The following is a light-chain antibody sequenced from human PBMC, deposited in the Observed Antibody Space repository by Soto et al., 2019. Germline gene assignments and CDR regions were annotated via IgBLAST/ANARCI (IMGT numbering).Light chain of an antibody. CDR1: SFNIGSNA. Sequence: QAVVTQPPSASRTPGQRVTISCSGSSFNIGSNAVNWYQQLPGTAPKLLIYRNDQRPSGVPDRFSGSKSGTSASLAIRGLQSEDEADYYCSAWDDSLKGVVFGGGTKVTVL. V-gene: IGLV1-44*01. J-gene: IGLJ2*01. CDR3: SAWDDSLKGVV. CDR2: RND.